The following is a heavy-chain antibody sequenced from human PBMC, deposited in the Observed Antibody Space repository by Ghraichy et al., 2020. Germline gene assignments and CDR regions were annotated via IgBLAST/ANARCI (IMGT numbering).Heavy chain of an antibody. CDR3: ARTSRVNYYYYGMDV. Sequence: WGSLRLSCAASGFTFSDYYMSWIRQAPGKGLEWVSYISSSGSTIYYADSVKGRFTISRDNAKNSLYLQMNSLRAEDTAVYYCARTSRVNYYYYGMDVWGQGTTVTVSS. CDR2: ISSSGSTI. CDR1: GFTFSDYY. D-gene: IGHD4-23*01. V-gene: IGHV3-11*01. J-gene: IGHJ6*02.